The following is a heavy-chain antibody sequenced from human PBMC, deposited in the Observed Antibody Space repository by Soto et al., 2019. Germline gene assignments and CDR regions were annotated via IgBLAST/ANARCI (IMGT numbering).Heavy chain of an antibody. CDR1: GFTFSDYY. D-gene: IGHD3-22*01. Sequence: PGGSLRLSCAASGFTFSDYYMSWIRQAPGKGLEWVSYISSSSSYTNYADSVKGRFTISRDNAKNSLYLQMNSLRAEDTAVYYCARVGYYYDSSGYYSPSYYFDYWGQGTLVTVSS. CDR2: ISSSSSYT. J-gene: IGHJ4*02. V-gene: IGHV3-11*05. CDR3: ARVGYYYDSSGYYSPSYYFDY.